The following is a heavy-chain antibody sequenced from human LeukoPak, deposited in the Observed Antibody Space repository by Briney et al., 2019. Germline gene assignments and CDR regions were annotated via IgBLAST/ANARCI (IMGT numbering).Heavy chain of an antibody. CDR1: GGSISSYY. Sequence: SETLSLTCTVSGGSISSYYWSWIRQPAGKGLEWIGRIYTSGSTNYNPSLKSRVTMSVDTSKNQFSLKLSSVTAADTAVYYCARHRGYDFWSGYPYYFDYWGQGTLVTVSS. D-gene: IGHD3-3*01. J-gene: IGHJ4*02. CDR3: ARHRGYDFWSGYPYYFDY. CDR2: IYTSGST. V-gene: IGHV4-4*07.